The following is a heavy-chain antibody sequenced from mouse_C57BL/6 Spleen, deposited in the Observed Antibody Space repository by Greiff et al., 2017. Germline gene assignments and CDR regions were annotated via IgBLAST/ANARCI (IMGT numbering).Heavy chain of an antibody. J-gene: IGHJ3*01. CDR2: IHPNSGST. CDR3: ARSAIYYDYDGEAWFAY. CDR1: GYTFTSYW. Sequence: QVQLQQPGAELVKPGASVKLSCKASGYTFTSYWMHWVKQRPGQGLEWIGMIHPNSGSTNYNEKFKSKATLTVDKSSCTAYMQLSSLTSEDSAFYYCARSAIYYDYDGEAWFAYWGQGTLVTVSA. D-gene: IGHD2-4*01. V-gene: IGHV1-64*01.